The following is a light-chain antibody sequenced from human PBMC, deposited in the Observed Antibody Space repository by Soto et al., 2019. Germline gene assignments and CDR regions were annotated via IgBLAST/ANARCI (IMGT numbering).Light chain of an antibody. Sequence: QSVLTQPASVSGSPGQSITISCTGTSSDVGGYNLVSWYQQHPGKAPKLMISAVSKRPSGISDRFSGSESGSTASLTISGLQAEDEADYYCCSYAGTSTHTVFGGDTQLTVL. CDR2: AVS. CDR3: CSYAGTSTHTV. CDR1: SSDVGGYNL. J-gene: IGLJ7*01. V-gene: IGLV2-23*02.